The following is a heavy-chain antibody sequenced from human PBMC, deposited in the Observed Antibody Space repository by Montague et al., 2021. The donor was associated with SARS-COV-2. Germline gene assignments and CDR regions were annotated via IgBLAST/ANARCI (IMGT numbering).Heavy chain of an antibody. V-gene: IGHV3-74*01. Sequence: SLRLSCAAPGFSFSGHYIHWVRQAPGKGLVWVSRINSDGKKINYADFAKGRFTISRDNAKNTAYLQINGLRGDDTAVYYCGRGLNPGMGEGDHWGQGTLVTVSS. CDR3: GRGLNPGMGEGDH. CDR1: GFSFSGHY. D-gene: IGHD3-16*01. CDR2: INSDGKKI. J-gene: IGHJ4*02.